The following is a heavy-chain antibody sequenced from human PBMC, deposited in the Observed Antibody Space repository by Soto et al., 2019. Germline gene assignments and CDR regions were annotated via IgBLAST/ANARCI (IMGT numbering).Heavy chain of an antibody. CDR2: IYYSGST. J-gene: IGHJ5*02. CDR1: GGSISSGGYY. D-gene: IGHD2-8*01. Sequence: SETLSLTCTVSGGSISSGGYYWSWIRQHPGKGLEWIGYIYYSGSTYYNPSLKSRVTISVDTSKNQFSLKLSSVTAADTAVYYCARALADCTNGVCYTPWFDPWGQGTLVTVSS. V-gene: IGHV4-31*03. CDR3: ARALADCTNGVCYTPWFDP.